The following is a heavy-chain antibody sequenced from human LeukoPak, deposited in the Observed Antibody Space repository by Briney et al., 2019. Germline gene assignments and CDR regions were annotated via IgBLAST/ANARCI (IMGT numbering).Heavy chain of an antibody. Sequence: SGGSLRLSCAASGFTFSSYAMSWVRQAPGKGLEWVSAISGSGGSTYYADSVKGRFTISRDNSKSTLYLQMNSLRAEDTALYYCARAYYYDSGSYYGHFDYWGRGTLVTVSS. CDR1: GFTFSSYA. D-gene: IGHD3-10*01. V-gene: IGHV3-23*01. CDR2: ISGSGGST. J-gene: IGHJ4*02. CDR3: ARAYYYDSGSYYGHFDY.